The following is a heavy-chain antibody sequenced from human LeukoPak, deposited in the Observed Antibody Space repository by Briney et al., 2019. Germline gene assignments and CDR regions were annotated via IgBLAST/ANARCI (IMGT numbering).Heavy chain of an antibody. CDR2: ISSSGSTI. D-gene: IGHD3-22*01. CDR3: ARDSVYYDSSGYYPSTFDY. J-gene: IGHJ4*02. Sequence: GGSLRLSCAASGFTFSSYEMHWVRQAPGKGLEWVSYISSSGSTIYYADSVKGRFTISRDNAKNSLYLQMNSLRAEDMAVYYCARDSVYYDSSGYYPSTFDYWGQGTLVTVSS. V-gene: IGHV3-48*03. CDR1: GFTFSSYE.